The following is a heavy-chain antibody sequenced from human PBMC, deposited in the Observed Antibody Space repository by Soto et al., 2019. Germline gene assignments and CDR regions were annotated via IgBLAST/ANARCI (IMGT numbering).Heavy chain of an antibody. CDR1: GFTFDDFA. CDR2: ITWNGKIT. D-gene: IGHD2-21*01. Sequence: EVHLVDSGGGLAQPGRSLRLSCTASGFTFDDFAMHWVRRAPGKGLEWVSSITWNGKITRYADSVAGRFIISRDNAKNSLFLQMNSLRREDTALYYCAKGGPDAFCGGGRCYFDSWGQGTQVTVSS. CDR3: AKGGPDAFCGGGRCYFDS. J-gene: IGHJ4*02. V-gene: IGHV3-9*01.